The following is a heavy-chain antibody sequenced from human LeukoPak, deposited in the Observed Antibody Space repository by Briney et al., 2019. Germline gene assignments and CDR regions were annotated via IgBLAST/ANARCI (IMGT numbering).Heavy chain of an antibody. CDR2: INHVGHT. J-gene: IGHJ4*02. V-gene: IGHV4-34*01. CDR1: GGSLSGYY. CDR3: ARQTYYYATSGYYRAGGFEY. D-gene: IGHD3-22*01. Sequence: SETLSLTCAVYGGSLSGYYWSWIRQPPAKGLEWVGEINHVGHTNYNPSLKSRLIMSVDTSKNQFSLKLNSMTAADTAVYYCARQTYYYATSGYYRAGGFEYWGQGTLVTVSS.